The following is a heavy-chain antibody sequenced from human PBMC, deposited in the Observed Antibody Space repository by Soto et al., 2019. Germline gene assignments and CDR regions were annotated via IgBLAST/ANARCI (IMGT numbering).Heavy chain of an antibody. CDR2: IYYSVST. CDR1: GGSISSYY. Sequence: XGSLSLNCTVCGGSISSYYWSWIRQPPGKGLEWIGYIYYSVSTNYNPSLKSRVTISVDTSKNQFSLKLSSVTAADTAVYYCAREYYYGSGSYGMDVWGQGTTVTVSS. J-gene: IGHJ6*02. V-gene: IGHV4-59*01. CDR3: AREYYYGSGSYGMDV. D-gene: IGHD3-10*01.